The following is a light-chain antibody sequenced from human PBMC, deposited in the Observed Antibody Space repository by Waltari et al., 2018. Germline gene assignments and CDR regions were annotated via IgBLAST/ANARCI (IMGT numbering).Light chain of an antibody. V-gene: IGLV2-8*01. Sequence: QSALTQPPSASGSPGPSVTISCTRTSSDVGGYYFVSWYQHHPGKAPKLMIYGVSNRPSGVPVRFSGSKPGNTASLTVSGLQAEDEADYYCSSYAGSNNLVFGGGTKLTVL. CDR2: GVS. CDR1: SSDVGGYYF. J-gene: IGLJ2*01. CDR3: SSYAGSNNLV.